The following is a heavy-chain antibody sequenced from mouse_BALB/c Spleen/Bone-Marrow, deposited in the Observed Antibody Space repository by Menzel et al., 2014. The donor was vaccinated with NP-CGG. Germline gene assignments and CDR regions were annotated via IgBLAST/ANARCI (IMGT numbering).Heavy chain of an antibody. V-gene: IGHV1-82*01. J-gene: IGHJ2*01. CDR2: IYPGDGDT. D-gene: IGHD2-1*01. CDR3: AQRGGNPSLAY. CDR1: GYAFSSSW. Sequence: VQLQQSGPELVKPGASVKISCKASGYAFSSSWMNWVKQRPGQGLEWIGRIYPGDGDTNYNGKFKGKATLTADKSSSTAYMQLSSLDSVDSAVSFCAQRGGNPSLAYWGQGTPLSVSS.